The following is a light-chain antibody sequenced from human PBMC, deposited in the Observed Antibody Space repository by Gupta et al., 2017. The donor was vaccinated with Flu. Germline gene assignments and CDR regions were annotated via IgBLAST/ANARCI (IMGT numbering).Light chain of an antibody. CDR3: MQGTHWRT. CDR1: QSLVHSNGNTY. CDR2: RVS. Sequence: ISCRSSQSLVHSNGNTYLTWFQQRPGQSPRRLIYRVSNRDSGVPDRFSGSGSGTDFTLKISRVEAEDVGVYYCMQGTHWRTFGQGTKVEIK. V-gene: IGKV2-30*02. J-gene: IGKJ1*01.